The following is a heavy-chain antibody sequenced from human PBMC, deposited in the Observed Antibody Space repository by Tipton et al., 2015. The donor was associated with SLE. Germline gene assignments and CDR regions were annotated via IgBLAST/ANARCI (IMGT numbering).Heavy chain of an antibody. CDR2: IYHSGST. J-gene: IGHJ3*02. D-gene: IGHD2-21*01. CDR3: ARDLNIVVVIAIPDAFDI. CDR1: GYSISSGYY. V-gene: IGHV4-38-2*02. Sequence: TLSLTCAVSGYSISSGYYWGWIRQPPGKGLGWIGSIYHSGSTYYNPPLKSRVTISVDTSKNQFSLKLSSVTAADTAVYYCARDLNIVVVIAIPDAFDIWGQGTMVTVSS.